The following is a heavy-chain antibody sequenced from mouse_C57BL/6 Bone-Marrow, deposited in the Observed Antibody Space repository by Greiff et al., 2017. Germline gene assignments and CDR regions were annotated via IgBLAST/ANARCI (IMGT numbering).Heavy chain of an antibody. CDR2: ISDGGSYT. Sequence: EVKLVESGGGLVKPGGSLKLSCAASGFTFSSYAMSWVRQTPEKRLEWVATISDGGSYTYYPDNVQGRFTISRDNAKNNLYLQMSHLKSEDTAMYYCAREGNYDYYAMDYWGQGTSVTVSS. D-gene: IGHD2-1*01. V-gene: IGHV5-4*01. CDR3: AREGNYDYYAMDY. CDR1: GFTFSSYA. J-gene: IGHJ4*01.